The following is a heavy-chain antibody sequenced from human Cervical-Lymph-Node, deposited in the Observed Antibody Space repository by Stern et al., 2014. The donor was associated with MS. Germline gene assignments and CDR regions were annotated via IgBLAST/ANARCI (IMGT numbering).Heavy chain of an antibody. J-gene: IGHJ3*02. Sequence: QMQLVQSGAEVKDTGASVKVSCKASGNSFISHAMHWVRKAPGQTFEWRGWSNGDNGNTKYSQKLQGRVTITRDKTTSTAYMELSSLTSEDTAVYYCARAGYCSPSTCSDAFDIWGQGTMVTVSS. CDR2: SNGDNGNT. V-gene: IGHV1-3*01. CDR3: ARAGYCSPSTCSDAFDI. CDR1: GNSFISHA. D-gene: IGHD2-15*01.